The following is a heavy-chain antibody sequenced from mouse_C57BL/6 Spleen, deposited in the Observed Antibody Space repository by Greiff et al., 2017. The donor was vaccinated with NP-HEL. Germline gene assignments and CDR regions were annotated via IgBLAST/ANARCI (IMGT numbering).Heavy chain of an antibody. J-gene: IGHJ1*03. D-gene: IGHD3-3*01. CDR3: GRSGTGPYWYCEV. CDR1: GYTFTDYN. CDR2: INPNNGGT. Sequence: VQLQQSGPELVKPGASVKMSCKASGYTFTDYNMHWVKQSHGKSLEWIGYINPNNGGTSYNQKFKGKATLTVNKSSSTAYMEHRSLTSEESAVYDCGRSGTGPYWYCEVWGTGTTVTVSA. V-gene: IGHV1-22*01.